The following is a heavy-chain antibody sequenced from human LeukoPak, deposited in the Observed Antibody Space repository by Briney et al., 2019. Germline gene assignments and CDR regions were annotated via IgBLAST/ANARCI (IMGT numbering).Heavy chain of an antibody. CDR2: IYPGDSDT. D-gene: IGHD1-26*01. J-gene: IGHJ4*02. CDR3: ARRRDLYSGSYYPFDY. V-gene: IGHV5-51*01. Sequence: GESLKISCEASGYRFTHYWIGWVRQMPGKGLEWMGIIYPGDSDTRYSPSFQGQVTISADRSISTAYLQWSSLKASDTAMYYCARRRDLYSGSYYPFDYWGQGTLVTVSS. CDR1: GYRFTHYW.